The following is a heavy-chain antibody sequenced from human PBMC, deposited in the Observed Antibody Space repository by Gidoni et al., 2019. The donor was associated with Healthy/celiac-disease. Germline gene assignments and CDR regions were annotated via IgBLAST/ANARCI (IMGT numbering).Heavy chain of an antibody. Sequence: EVQLVESGGGLVQPGGSLRLSCAASGFTFSSYSMNWVRQAPGKGLEWVSYISSSSSTKYYANSLKGRFPISRDNAKNSLYLQMNSLRAEDTAVYYCARDLALWFGESPLGYFDYWGQGTLVTVSS. CDR2: ISSSSSTK. J-gene: IGHJ4*02. D-gene: IGHD3-10*01. CDR3: ARDLALWFGESPLGYFDY. V-gene: IGHV3-48*01. CDR1: GFTFSSYS.